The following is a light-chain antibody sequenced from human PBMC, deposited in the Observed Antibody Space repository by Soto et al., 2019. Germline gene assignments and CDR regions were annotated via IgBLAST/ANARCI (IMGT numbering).Light chain of an antibody. CDR2: LGS. J-gene: IGKJ1*01. V-gene: IGKV2-28*01. CDR1: QSLLHSNGYNY. Sequence: EIVMTQSPLSLPVTPGEPASISCRSSQSLLHSNGYNYLDWYLQKPGQSPQLLIYLGSSRASGVPDRFSGSGSGTDFTLKISRVEADDVGVYYCMQALQNPWTFGQGT. CDR3: MQALQNPWT.